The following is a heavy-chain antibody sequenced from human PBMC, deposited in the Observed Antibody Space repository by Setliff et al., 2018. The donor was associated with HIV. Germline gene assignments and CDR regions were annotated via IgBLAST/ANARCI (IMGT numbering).Heavy chain of an antibody. V-gene: IGHV4-61*01. CDR2: IYHTGSS. CDR3: DYYDSSGINGY. CDR1: GGSITSGFYY. J-gene: IGHJ4*02. Sequence: PSETLSLTCTVSGGSITSGFYYWTWIRQPPGKGLEWIGEIYHTGSSNYNPSLKSRVTISVDKSKNQFSLKTDDTAMYYCSGWKGDYYDSSGINGYWGQGTLVTVSS. D-gene: IGHD3-22*01.